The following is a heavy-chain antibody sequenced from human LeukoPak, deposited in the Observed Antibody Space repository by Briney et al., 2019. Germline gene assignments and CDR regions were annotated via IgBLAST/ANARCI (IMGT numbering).Heavy chain of an antibody. D-gene: IGHD2-2*01. CDR1: AGSISSGHYF. CDR3: ARLSCSSTTCYFPNAFDI. Sequence: PSETLSLTCTVSAGSISSGHYFWGWVRQSPGKGLEWIGNDYYSGSTYYSASLKSRVTISVDTSKNQFSLQLSSVTAADTAVYYCARLSCSSTTCYFPNAFDIWGQGTMVTVSS. J-gene: IGHJ3*02. V-gene: IGHV4-39*01. CDR2: DYYSGST.